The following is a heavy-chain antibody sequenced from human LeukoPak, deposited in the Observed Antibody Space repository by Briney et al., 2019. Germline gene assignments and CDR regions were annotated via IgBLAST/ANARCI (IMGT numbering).Heavy chain of an antibody. CDR2: IYYNGRT. Sequence: TSETLSLTCTISSGSISSSSYYWGWIRQSPGKGLEWIGSIYYNGRTSYNPSLRSRVTISVDTSKNRFSLRLTSVTAADTGIYYCARHSRSAYTGYENAFDIWGQGTMVTVSS. CDR3: ARHSRSAYTGYENAFDI. D-gene: IGHD5-12*01. J-gene: IGHJ3*02. CDR1: SGSISSSSYY. V-gene: IGHV4-39*01.